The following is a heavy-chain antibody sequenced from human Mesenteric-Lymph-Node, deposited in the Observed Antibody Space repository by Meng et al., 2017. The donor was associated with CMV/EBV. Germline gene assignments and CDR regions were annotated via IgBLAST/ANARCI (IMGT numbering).Heavy chain of an antibody. CDR1: GFTFSSYW. D-gene: IGHD3-22*01. Sequence: GGPLRLSCTTSGFTFSSYWMSWVRQAPGKGLEWVANIKQDGSEKYYVDSVKGRFTISRDNAKNSLYLQMNSLRAEDTALYYCARDFDSNGYYYDGYWGQGTLVTVSS. J-gene: IGHJ4*02. CDR3: ARDFDSNGYYYDGY. V-gene: IGHV3-7*01. CDR2: IKQDGSEK.